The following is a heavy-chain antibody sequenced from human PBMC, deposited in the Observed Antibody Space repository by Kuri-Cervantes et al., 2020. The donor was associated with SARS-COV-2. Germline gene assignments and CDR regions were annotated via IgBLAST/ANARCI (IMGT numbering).Heavy chain of an antibody. D-gene: IGHD1-26*01. CDR2: INSDGSST. V-gene: IGHV3-74*01. CDR3: ASGNSWELLFIVTPPYYYYGMDV. Sequence: GGSLRLSCAASGFTFSSYWMHWVRQAPGKGLVWVSRINSDGSSTSYADSVKGRFTISRDNAKNSLYLQMNSLRAEDTAVYYCASGNSWELLFIVTPPYYYYGMDVWGQGTTVTVSS. J-gene: IGHJ6*02. CDR1: GFTFSSYW.